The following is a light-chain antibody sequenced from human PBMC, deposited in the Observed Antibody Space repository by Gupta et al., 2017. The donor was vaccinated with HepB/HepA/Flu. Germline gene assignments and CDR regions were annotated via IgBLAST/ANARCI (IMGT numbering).Light chain of an antibody. V-gene: IGKV1-39*01. CDR1: QSISRY. J-gene: IGKJ1*01. CDR3: QQSYSTPWT. Sequence: DIQMPQSPSSLSASVGDRVTITCRASQSISRYLNWYQQKPGKAPNLLIYTTSSLQSGVASRFSGSGSGTDFTLTISSLQPEDFATYFCQQSYSTPWTFGQGTKVEIK. CDR2: TTS.